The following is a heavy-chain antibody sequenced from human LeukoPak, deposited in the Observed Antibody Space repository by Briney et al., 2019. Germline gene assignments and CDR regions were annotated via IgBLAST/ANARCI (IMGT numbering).Heavy chain of an antibody. J-gene: IGHJ4*02. D-gene: IGHD3-3*01. CDR2: IIPIFGTA. Sequence: ASVKVSCKASGGTFSSYAISWVRQAPGQGLEWMGGIIPIFGTANYAQKFQGRVTITADESTSTAYMELSSLRSEDTAVYYCARVFEDVPQFDYWGQGTLVTVSS. V-gene: IGHV1-69*13. CDR1: GGTFSSYA. CDR3: ARVFEDVPQFDY.